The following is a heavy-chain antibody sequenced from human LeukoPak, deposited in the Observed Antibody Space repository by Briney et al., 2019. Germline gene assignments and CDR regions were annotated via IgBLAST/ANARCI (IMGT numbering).Heavy chain of an antibody. D-gene: IGHD3-16*01. V-gene: IGHV1-2*02. CDR3: AALGSRLKQRIDP. J-gene: IGHJ5*02. Sequence: LGASVKVSCKASGYPFTGYHVQWVRQAPGQGLEWMGRIYSDSGETIYAQKFQGRVTMTRDTSISTAYMELSRLTSDDTAVYYCAALGSRLKQRIDPWGQGTPVTVSS. CDR1: GYPFTGYH. CDR2: IYSDSGET.